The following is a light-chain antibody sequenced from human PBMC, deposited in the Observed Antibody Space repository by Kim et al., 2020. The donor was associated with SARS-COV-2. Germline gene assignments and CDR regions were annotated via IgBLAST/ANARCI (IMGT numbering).Light chain of an antibody. V-gene: IGKV3-15*01. J-gene: IGKJ1*01. CDR2: GAS. Sequence: SPGESATLSCRASQNIRSNLAWYQQIPGQAPRLLIHGASNRATGIPARFSGSGSGTEFTLTINSLQSDDFAIYYCLQYNNWPPWTFGQGTKVDIK. CDR1: QNIRSN. CDR3: LQYNNWPPWT.